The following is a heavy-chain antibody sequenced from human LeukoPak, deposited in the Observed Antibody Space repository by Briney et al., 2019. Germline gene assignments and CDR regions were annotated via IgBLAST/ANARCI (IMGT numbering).Heavy chain of an antibody. J-gene: IGHJ6*04. CDR3: ARRGCSGGSCSLLGYYYYGMDV. D-gene: IGHD2-15*01. Sequence: GASVKVSCKASGYTFTSYYMHWVRQAPGQGLEWMGIINPSGGSTSYAQKFQGRVTMTRDTSTSTVYMELSSLRSEDTAVYYCARRGCSGGSCSLLGYYYYGMDVWGKGTTVTGSS. V-gene: IGHV1-46*01. CDR2: INPSGGST. CDR1: GYTFTSYY.